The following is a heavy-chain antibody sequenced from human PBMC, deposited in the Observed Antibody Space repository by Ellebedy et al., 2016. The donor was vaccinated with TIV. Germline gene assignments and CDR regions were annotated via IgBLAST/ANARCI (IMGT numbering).Heavy chain of an antibody. V-gene: IGHV3-43*02. J-gene: IGHJ3*02. CDR3: ARDGGIAAAGTGAFDI. D-gene: IGHD6-13*01. CDR1: GFTFDDYA. CDR2: ISGDGGST. Sequence: GESLKISCAASGFTFDDYAMHWVRQAPGKGLEWVSLISGDGGSTYYADSVKGRFTISRDNAKNQFSLKLSSVTAADTAVYYCARDGGIAAAGTGAFDIWGQGTMVTVSS.